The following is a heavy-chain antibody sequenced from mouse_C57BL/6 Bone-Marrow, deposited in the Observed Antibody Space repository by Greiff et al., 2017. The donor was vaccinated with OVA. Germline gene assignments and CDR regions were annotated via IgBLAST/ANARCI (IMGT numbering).Heavy chain of an antibody. CDR3: ARQLRSFAY. CDR1: VYTFPSYW. V-gene: IGHV1-50*01. Sequence: FQLQQPGAELVKPWASVQLSCTSSVYTFPSYWLQWVQQRPGQGLEWIGEIDPSDSYPNYNQKFKGKATLTVDTSSSTAYMQLSSLTSEDSAVYYCARQLRSFAYWGQGTLVTVSA. D-gene: IGHD3-2*02. CDR2: IDPSDSYP. J-gene: IGHJ3*01.